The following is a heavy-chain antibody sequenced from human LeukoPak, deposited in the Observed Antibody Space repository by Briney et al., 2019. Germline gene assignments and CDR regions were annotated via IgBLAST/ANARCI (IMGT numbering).Heavy chain of an antibody. CDR2: ISGSGGST. CDR1: GFTFSSYA. J-gene: IGHJ4*02. Sequence: GGSLRLSCAASGFTFSSYAMSWVRQAPGKGLEWVSAISGSGGSTYYADSVKGRFTISRDNSKNTLYLQMGSLRVEDMAVYYCARDRGAYCGGDCYNYYFDYWAQGTLVTVSS. D-gene: IGHD2-21*02. CDR3: ARDRGAYCGGDCYNYYFDY. V-gene: IGHV3-23*01.